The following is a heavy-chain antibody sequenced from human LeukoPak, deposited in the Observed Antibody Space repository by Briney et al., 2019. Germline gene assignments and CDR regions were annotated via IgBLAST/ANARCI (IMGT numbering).Heavy chain of an antibody. V-gene: IGHV3-7*01. D-gene: IGHD5-18*01. J-gene: IGHJ3*02. CDR1: GFTFSSYW. CDR3: ARNDVDTFYDAFDI. Sequence: PGGSLRLSCAASGFTFSSYWMRWVRQAPGKGLEWVANIKQDGIEKYYVDSVEGRFTISRDNAKNSLYLQMNSLRAEDTAVYYCARNDVDTFYDAFDIWGQGTMVTVSS. CDR2: IKQDGIEK.